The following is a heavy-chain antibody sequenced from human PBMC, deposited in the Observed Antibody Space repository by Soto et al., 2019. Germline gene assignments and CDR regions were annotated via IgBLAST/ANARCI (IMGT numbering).Heavy chain of an antibody. CDR2: IAYSGIT. V-gene: IGHV4-31*03. Sequence: QVRLQASGQGLVRPSQTLSLICTFSVGSIRHDNFYWSFLRQLTGSGRECLGYIAYSGITFYNPSLESRLFFSVDPFTNQCSINLRSVYVEDTAMYDCERDLYGLVTGRGAVAVWGQGTLVTVSS. CDR1: VGSIRHDNFY. D-gene: IGHD2-8*01. J-gene: IGHJ3*01. CDR3: ERDLYGLVTGRGAVAV.